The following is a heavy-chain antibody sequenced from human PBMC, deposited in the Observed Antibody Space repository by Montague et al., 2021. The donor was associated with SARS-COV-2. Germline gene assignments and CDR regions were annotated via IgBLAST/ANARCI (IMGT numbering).Heavy chain of an antibody. CDR2: INHGGST. V-gene: IGHV4-34*01. CDR3: ARLRDGVVPSPILGVGPYYSYYYMDV. CDR1: GTSFSGYY. J-gene: IGHJ6*03. Sequence: SETLSLTCAVHGTSFSGYYWNWIRQPPGKGLEWIGKINHGGSTEXSPSLKSRLTISADTSKNQFSLKLTSVAAADTAVYYCARLRDGVVPSPILGVGPYYSYYYMDVWGRGTTVTVSS. D-gene: IGHD3-10*01.